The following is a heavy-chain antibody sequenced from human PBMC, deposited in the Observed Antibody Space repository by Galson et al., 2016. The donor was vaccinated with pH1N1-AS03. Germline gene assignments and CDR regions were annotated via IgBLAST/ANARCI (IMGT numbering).Heavy chain of an antibody. D-gene: IGHD2/OR15-2a*01. J-gene: IGHJ6*02. CDR2: INPNNGVT. V-gene: IGHV1-2*04. CDR3: ARDPRGPCSSATCATTYYFGMDV. Sequence: VKVSCKASGYIFTGFYVHWVRQAPGQGLEWMGWINPNNGVTNYAQKFQAWVTMTGDTSISTAYLELYGLKSDDTAVYYCARDPRGPCSSATCATTYYFGMDVWGQRTTVIVSS. CDR1: GYIFTGFY.